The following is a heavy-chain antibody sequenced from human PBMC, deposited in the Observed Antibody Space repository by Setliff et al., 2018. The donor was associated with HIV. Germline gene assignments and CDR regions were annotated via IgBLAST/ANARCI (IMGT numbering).Heavy chain of an antibody. J-gene: IGHJ6*02. CDR3: ATLQPDAVDV. D-gene: IGHD2-8*01. CDR1: GYSFTSYW. Sequence: RGESLKISCKASGYSFTSYWIGWVRQMPGKGLEWMGITHPGDSETRYSPSFEGQVIISADKSISTAYLQWSSLKASDTAMYYCATLQPDAVDVWGQGTTVTV. CDR2: THPGDSET. V-gene: IGHV5-51*01.